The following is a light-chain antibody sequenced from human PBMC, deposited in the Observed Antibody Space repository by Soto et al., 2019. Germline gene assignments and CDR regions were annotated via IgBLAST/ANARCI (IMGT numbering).Light chain of an antibody. Sequence: QSALTQPRSVSGSPGQSVTISCTGTSSDVGGYNYVSWYQQPPGKAPKRMIFDVSRRPSGVPDRFAGSKSGNTASLTISGLQAEDEGDYYCCAHAGTYAYVFGTGTKLTVL. CDR1: SSDVGGYNY. V-gene: IGLV2-11*01. J-gene: IGLJ1*01. CDR2: DVS. CDR3: CAHAGTYAYV.